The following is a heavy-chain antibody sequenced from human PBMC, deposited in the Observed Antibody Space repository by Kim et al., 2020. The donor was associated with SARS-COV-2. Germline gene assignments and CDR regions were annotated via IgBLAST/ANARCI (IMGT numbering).Heavy chain of an antibody. J-gene: IGHJ4*02. CDR3: ARDETVTFFDY. D-gene: IGHD4-17*01. V-gene: IGHV3-21*01. Sequence: SGDSRKARFTISRYNAKNSSDLKMNSLRAEETAVYYCARDETVTFFDYWGQGTLVTVSS.